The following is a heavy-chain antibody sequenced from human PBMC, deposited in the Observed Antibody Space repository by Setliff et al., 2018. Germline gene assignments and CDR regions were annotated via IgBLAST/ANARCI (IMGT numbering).Heavy chain of an antibody. V-gene: IGHV3-21*04. CDR2: ISSSSSYI. D-gene: IGHD3-16*01. Sequence: PSETLSLTCTVSGYSISSGYYWGWIRQPPGKGLEWVSSISSSSSYIYYADSVKGRFTISRDNSKNTLYLQMNSLRAEDTAVYYCAKDLGGFDYWGQGTLVTVSS. J-gene: IGHJ4*02. CDR1: GYSISSGYY. CDR3: AKDLGGFDY.